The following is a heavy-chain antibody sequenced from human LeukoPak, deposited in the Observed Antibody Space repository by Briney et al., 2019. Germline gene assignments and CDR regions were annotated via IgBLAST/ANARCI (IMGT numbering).Heavy chain of an antibody. CDR2: ISAYNGNT. Sequence: GGSLRLSCAASGFTFTSYGISWVRQAPGQGLEWMGWISAYNGNTNYAQKLQGRVTMTTDTSTSTAYMELRSLRSDDTAVYYCARAPSGSSDAFDIWGQGTMVTVSS. CDR1: GFTFTSYG. J-gene: IGHJ3*02. CDR3: ARAPSGSSDAFDI. V-gene: IGHV1-18*01. D-gene: IGHD1-26*01.